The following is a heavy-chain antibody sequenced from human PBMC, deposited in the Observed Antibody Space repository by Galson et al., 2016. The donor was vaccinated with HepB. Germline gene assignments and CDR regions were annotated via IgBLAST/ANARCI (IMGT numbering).Heavy chain of an antibody. CDR3: ARDLKEGFYGSGSYRWFDP. Sequence: VKVSCKVSGGTFSSSAISWVRQVPGQGLEWMGGIIPVFGAVKFAQKFQGRVTIIADESTNTAYMELSSLRSEDTAVYYCARDLKEGFYGSGSYRWFDPWGQGTLVTVSS. D-gene: IGHD3-10*01. CDR2: IIPVFGAV. CDR1: GGTFSSSA. J-gene: IGHJ5*02. V-gene: IGHV1-69*13.